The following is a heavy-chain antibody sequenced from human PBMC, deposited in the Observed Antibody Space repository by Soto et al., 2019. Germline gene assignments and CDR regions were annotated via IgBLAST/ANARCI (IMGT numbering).Heavy chain of an antibody. CDR2: ISYDGSNK. D-gene: IGHD1-26*01. V-gene: IGHV3-30-3*01. CDR1: GFTFSSYA. Sequence: QVRLVESGGGVVQPGRSLRLSCAASGFTFSSYAMHWVRQAPGKGLDWVAVISYDGSNKYYAGSVKGRFTISRDNSNNTLYLQVNSLRAEDTAVYYCARPPTIVGARGANWGQGTLVTISS. J-gene: IGHJ4*02. CDR3: ARPPTIVGARGAN.